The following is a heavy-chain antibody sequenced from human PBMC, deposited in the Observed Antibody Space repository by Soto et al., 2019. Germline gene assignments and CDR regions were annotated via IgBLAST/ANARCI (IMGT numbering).Heavy chain of an antibody. V-gene: IGHV3-23*01. CDR1: GFTFSIYA. D-gene: IGHD6-13*01. J-gene: IGHJ4*02. Sequence: EVQLLESGGGLVQPGGSLRLSCAAAGFTFSIYAMSWVRQAPGKGLEWVSAISGSGGSTYYADSVKGRCTISRDNSKNTLELQMNSLRADDTAVYYCAKATRGGAATLIRDYWGQGTLVTVSS. CDR3: AKATRGGAATLIRDY. CDR2: ISGSGGST.